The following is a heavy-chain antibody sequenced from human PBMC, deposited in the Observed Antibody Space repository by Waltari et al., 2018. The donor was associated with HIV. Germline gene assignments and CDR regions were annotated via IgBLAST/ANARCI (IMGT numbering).Heavy chain of an antibody. CDR3: ASNDLYQPYGMDV. J-gene: IGHJ6*02. V-gene: IGHV3-7*01. CDR1: GFPFSRHT. D-gene: IGHD2-2*01. Sequence: EVQLVESGGGLVQPGGSLRLSCSPSGFPFSRHTTGWVRQAPGKGPQWVANIKQYGSEKYYVDSVKGRFTISRDNAKNSLYLQMNSLRAEDTAVYYCASNDLYQPYGMDVWGQGTTVTVSS. CDR2: IKQYGSEK.